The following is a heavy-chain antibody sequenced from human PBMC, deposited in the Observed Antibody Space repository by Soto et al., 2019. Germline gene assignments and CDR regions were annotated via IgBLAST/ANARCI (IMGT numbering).Heavy chain of an antibody. CDR2: FFSDAER. CDR1: GFSLTNGRMG. V-gene: IGHV2-26*01. J-gene: IGHJ6*02. CDR3: ARMDGDYNYYGLDV. D-gene: IGHD4-17*01. Sequence: QVTLKESGPVLVQPTETLTLTCSVSGFSLTNGRMGVSWIRQPPGKALEWLAHFFSDAERSYSTSMQSRLNMYKDSSGSQVVLTMTNMAPADTATYFCARMDGDYNYYGLDVCGHGIAVTVSS.